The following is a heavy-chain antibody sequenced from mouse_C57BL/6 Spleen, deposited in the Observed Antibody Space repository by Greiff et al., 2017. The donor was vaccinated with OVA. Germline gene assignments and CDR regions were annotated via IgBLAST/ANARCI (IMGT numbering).Heavy chain of an antibody. CDR1: GFTFSDYG. J-gene: IGHJ3*01. D-gene: IGHD2-4*01. CDR2: ISSGSSTI. CDR3: ARGGIYDYDECFAY. V-gene: IGHV5-17*01. Sequence: EVQLVESGGGLVKPGGSLKLSCAASGFTFSDYGMHWVRQAPEKGLEWVAYISSGSSTIYYADIVKGRFTISRDNAKNTLFLQMTSLRSEDTARYYCARGGIYDYDECFAYWGQGTLVTVAA.